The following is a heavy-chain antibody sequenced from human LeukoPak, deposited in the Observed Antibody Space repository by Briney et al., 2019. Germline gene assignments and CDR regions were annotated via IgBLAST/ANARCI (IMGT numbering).Heavy chain of an antibody. D-gene: IGHD2-2*01. V-gene: IGHV3-30*04. CDR1: GFTFSSYA. CDR3: ARWLGYCSSTSCFYYYYYYGMDV. CDR2: ISYDGSNK. J-gene: IGHJ6*02. Sequence: GGSLRLSCAASGFTFSSYAMHWVRQAPGKGLEWVAVISYDGSNKYYADFVKGRFTISRDNSKNTLYLQMNSLRAEDTAVYYCARWLGYCSSTSCFYYYYYYGMDVWGQGTTVTVSS.